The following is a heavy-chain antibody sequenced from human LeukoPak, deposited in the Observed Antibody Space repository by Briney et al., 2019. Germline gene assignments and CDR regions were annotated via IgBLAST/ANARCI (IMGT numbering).Heavy chain of an antibody. CDR1: GFTFSSYG. J-gene: IGHJ4*02. CDR2: ISDSGGAT. Sequence: GGSLRLSCAASGFTFSSYGMSWVRQAPGKGREWVSAISDSGGATYYADSVKGRFTISRDNSKNTLYLQVNSLRSDDTAVYYCAKVAVGWVAFEYWGQGTLVTVSS. D-gene: IGHD2-15*01. CDR3: AKVAVGWVAFEY. V-gene: IGHV3-23*01.